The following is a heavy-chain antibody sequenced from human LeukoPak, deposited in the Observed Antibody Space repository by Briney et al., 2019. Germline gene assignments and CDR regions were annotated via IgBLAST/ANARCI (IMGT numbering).Heavy chain of an antibody. D-gene: IGHD3-3*01. V-gene: IGHV4-38-2*01. CDR1: DYSISSGYY. Sequence: SETLSLTCAVSDYSISSGYYWGWFRQPPGKGREWIGRFYHRGSTYSSPSPKSRATISVDTSKNQFSLKLTCVTAADTAVYYCARSRGFWSGSDYWGQGTLVTVSS. J-gene: IGHJ4*02. CDR3: ARSRGFWSGSDY. CDR2: FYHRGST.